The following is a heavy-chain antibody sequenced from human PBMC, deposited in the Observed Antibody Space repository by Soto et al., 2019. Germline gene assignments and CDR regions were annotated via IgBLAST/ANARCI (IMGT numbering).Heavy chain of an antibody. D-gene: IGHD4-17*01. J-gene: IGHJ4*02. V-gene: IGHV4-30-4*01. CDR3: ARGGGDNGDYLFDY. CDR2: IYYSGST. Sequence: SETLSLTCTVSGGSISSGDYYWSWIRQPPGKGLEWIGYIYYSGSTYYNPSLKSRVTISVDTSKNQFSLKLSSVTAADTAVYYCARGGGDNGDYLFDYWGQGTLVTVSS. CDR1: GGSISSGDYY.